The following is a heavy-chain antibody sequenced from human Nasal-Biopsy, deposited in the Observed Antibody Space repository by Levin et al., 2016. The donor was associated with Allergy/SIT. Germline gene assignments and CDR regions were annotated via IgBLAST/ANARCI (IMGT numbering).Heavy chain of an antibody. CDR2: INPDSGDT. Sequence: ASVKVSCKASGYSFTAYYLHWVRQAPGQAFESMGWINPDSGDTHHAQQFQGRVTMTRDTSTNTAYLEVKRLRFDDTAVYYCTRAWGVGYGSFFEMWGQGTMVTVSS. D-gene: IGHD5-12*01. CDR1: GYSFTAYY. CDR3: TRAWGVGYGSFFEM. V-gene: IGHV1-2*02. J-gene: IGHJ3*02.